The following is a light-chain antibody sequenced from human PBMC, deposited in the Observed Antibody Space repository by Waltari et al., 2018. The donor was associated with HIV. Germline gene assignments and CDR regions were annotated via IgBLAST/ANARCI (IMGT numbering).Light chain of an antibody. CDR1: SLRNNY. V-gene: IGLV3-19*01. Sequence: SSELTQDPAVSVALGQKVMITCQGDSLRNNYASWYQQKPGQAPVLVFYGKDGRPSGIPGRFSGSSSGNTASLTITGAQAEDEADYYCNCRGNSGNQVLFGGGTQLTVL. CDR3: NCRGNSGNQVL. J-gene: IGLJ2*01. CDR2: GKD.